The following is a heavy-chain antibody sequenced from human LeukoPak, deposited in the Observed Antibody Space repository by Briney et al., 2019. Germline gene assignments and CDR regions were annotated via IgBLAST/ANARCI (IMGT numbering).Heavy chain of an antibody. CDR2: FYYSGST. CDR1: VGSICCGWYY. V-gene: IGHV4-39*07. D-gene: IGHD2-8*01. Sequence: SETLSLTCSIPVGSICCGWYYSGWCPRPPGKGLEWNGSFYYSGSTYYTPSLKSRVTISVDTSKTQFSLNLSSVTAADTAMYYCARAVLATKSEHWFDSWGQGTLVTVSS. CDR3: ARAVLATKSEHWFDS. J-gene: IGHJ5*01.